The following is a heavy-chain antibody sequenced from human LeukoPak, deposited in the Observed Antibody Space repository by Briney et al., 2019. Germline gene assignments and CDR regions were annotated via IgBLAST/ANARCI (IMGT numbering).Heavy chain of an antibody. CDR3: ARGPRRLHDFDY. CDR1: GGSISSGDYY. J-gene: IGHJ4*02. CDR2: IYYSGST. Sequence: NPSETLSLTCTVSGGSISSGDYYWSWIRQPPGKGLEWIGYIYYSGSTYYNPSLKSRVTISVGTSKNQFSLKLSSVTAADTAVYYCARGPRRLHDFDYWGQGTLVTVSS. V-gene: IGHV4-30-4*01. D-gene: IGHD4-17*01.